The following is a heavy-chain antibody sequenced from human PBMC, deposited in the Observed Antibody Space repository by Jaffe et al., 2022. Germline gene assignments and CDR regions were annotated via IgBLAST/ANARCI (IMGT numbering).Heavy chain of an antibody. CDR1: GFTFSSYA. J-gene: IGHJ3*02. CDR3: AMPSGYSSSAAGGAFDI. V-gene: IGHV3-23*01. Sequence: EVQLLESGGGLVQPGGSLRLSCAASGFTFSSYAMSWVRQAPGKGLEWVSAISGSGGSTYYADSVKGRFTISRDNSKNTLYLQMNSLRAEDTAVYYCAMPSGYSSSAAGGAFDIWGQGTMVTVSS. D-gene: IGHD6-13*01. CDR2: ISGSGGST.